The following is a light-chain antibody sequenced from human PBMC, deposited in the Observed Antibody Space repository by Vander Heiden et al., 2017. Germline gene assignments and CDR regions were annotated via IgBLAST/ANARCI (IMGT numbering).Light chain of an antibody. J-gene: IGLJ3*02. Sequence: HTVVTAEPSLTVSPGGTVTLTCASSTGAVHSGYYPNWIQQKPGQAPRALIYSTSIKHSWTPARFSVSLRGGKAALTLAGVQPEDEAEYYCLLYYGGAQVFGGGTKPTVL. CDR2: STS. V-gene: IGLV7-43*01. CDR1: TGAVHSGYY. CDR3: LLYYGGAQV.